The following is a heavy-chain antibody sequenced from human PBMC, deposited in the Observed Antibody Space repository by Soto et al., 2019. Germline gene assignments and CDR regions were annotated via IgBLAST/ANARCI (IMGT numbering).Heavy chain of an antibody. D-gene: IGHD5-12*01. CDR3: ARQKGDIVARPHDH. CDR2: ISGGGST. CDR1: GFTFSGSA. J-gene: IGHJ4*02. Sequence: EVQLSESGGGLVQPGGSLRISCGGAGFTFSGSAVSWVRQAPGRGLEWVSGISGGGSTEYADSVKGRFGISRDNSKDTVYLYMNSLRDDDTAVYYCARQKGDIVARPHDHCGQGILVTVS. V-gene: IGHV3-23*01.